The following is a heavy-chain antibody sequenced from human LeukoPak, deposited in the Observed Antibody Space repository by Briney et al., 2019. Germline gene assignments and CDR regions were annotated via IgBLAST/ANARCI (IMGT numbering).Heavy chain of an antibody. D-gene: IGHD6-19*01. V-gene: IGHV4-38-2*02. CDR2: IYHSGST. Sequence: SETLSLTCTVSGYSISSGYYWGWIRQPPGKGLEWIGSIYHSGSTYYNPSLKSRVTISVDKSKNQFSLRLSSVTAADTAVYYCARDSYSSGWPFDYWGQGTLVTVSS. J-gene: IGHJ4*02. CDR3: ARDSYSSGWPFDY. CDR1: GYSISSGYY.